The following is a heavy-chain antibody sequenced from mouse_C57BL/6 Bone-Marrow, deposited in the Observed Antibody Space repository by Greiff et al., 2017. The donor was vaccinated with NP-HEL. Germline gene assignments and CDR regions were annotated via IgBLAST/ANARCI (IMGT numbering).Heavy chain of an antibody. V-gene: IGHV1-22*01. CDR3: ARAPYGSSYPPWFAY. D-gene: IGHD1-1*01. J-gene: IGHJ3*01. CDR2: INPNNGGT. CDR1: GYTFTDYN. Sequence: VQLQQSGPELVKPGASVKMSCKASGYTFTDYNMHWVKQSHGKSLEWIGYINPNNGGTSYNQKFKGKATLTVNKSSSTAYMELRSLTSEDSAVYYCARAPYGSSYPPWFAYWGQGTLVTVSA.